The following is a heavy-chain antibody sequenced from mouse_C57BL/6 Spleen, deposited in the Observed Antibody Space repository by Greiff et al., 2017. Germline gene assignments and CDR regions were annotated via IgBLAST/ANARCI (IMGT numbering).Heavy chain of an antibody. V-gene: IGHV1-15*01. Sequence: VKLMESGAELVRPGASVTLSCTASGYTFTDYEMHWVKQTPVHGLEWIGAIDPETGGTAYNQKFKGKAILTADKSSSTAYMELRSLTSEDSAVYYCTRTGIYYGNYGFAYWGQGTLVTVSA. CDR1: GYTFTDYE. CDR3: TRTGIYYGNYGFAY. J-gene: IGHJ3*01. CDR2: IDPETGGT. D-gene: IGHD2-1*01.